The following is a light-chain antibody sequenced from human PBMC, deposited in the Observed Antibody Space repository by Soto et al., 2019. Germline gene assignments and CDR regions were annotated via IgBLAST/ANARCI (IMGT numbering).Light chain of an antibody. CDR2: KVS. CDR3: MQGGHWPT. J-gene: IGKJ2*01. V-gene: IGKV2-30*01. Sequence: DVVMTQSPLSLPVTLGQPAPISCRSSQSLVSSNGNTYLNWFQQRPGQSPRRLVYKVSNRDSGVPDRFSGSGSGTDFTLNISRVEAEDVGVYYCMQGGHWPTFGQGTKLEIK. CDR1: QSLVSSNGNTY.